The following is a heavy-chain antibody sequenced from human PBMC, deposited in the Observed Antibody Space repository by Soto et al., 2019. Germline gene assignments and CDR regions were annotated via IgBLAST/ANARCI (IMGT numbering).Heavy chain of an antibody. D-gene: IGHD3-10*01. V-gene: IGHV4-30-2*01. CDR3: ARHFVAVVIKGWGY. Sequence: SETLSLTCAVSGGSISSGGYSWSWIRQPPGKGLEWIGYIYHSGSTYYNPSLKSRVTISVDRSKNQFSLKLVSVTAADTAVYYCARHFVAVVIKGWGYWGQGTLVTVSS. CDR1: GGSISSGGYS. CDR2: IYHSGST. J-gene: IGHJ4*02.